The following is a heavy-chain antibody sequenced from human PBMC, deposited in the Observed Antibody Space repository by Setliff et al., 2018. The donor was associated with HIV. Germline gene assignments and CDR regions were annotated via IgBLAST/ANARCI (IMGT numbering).Heavy chain of an antibody. J-gene: IGHJ4*02. CDR1: GVSINSHY. Sequence: ASETLSLTCTVSGVSINSHYWSWIRQPPGKGLEWIGYIYTSGSTNFDPSLKSRGTISVDTSKNQFSLKLNSVTAADTAVYYCARADCTSTSCFFGLGGGFFDSWGRGALVTVSS. D-gene: IGHD2-2*01. V-gene: IGHV4-4*09. CDR2: IYTSGST. CDR3: ARADCTSTSCFFGLGGGFFDS.